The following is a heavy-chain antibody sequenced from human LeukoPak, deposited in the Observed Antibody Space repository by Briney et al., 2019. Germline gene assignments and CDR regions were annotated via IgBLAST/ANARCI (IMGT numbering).Heavy chain of an antibody. J-gene: IGHJ4*02. D-gene: IGHD3-22*01. CDR1: GFTFTNYG. V-gene: IGHV3-30*18. CDR2: ISHDGSHR. Sequence: GGSLRLSCAASGFTFTNYGMHWVRQAPGKGLEWVAVISHDGSHRYYADSVKGRFTISRDNSRNTLYLQMNSLRPDDTAVYYCVKDGGYSSRYYDTSGFAYWGQGTLVTVSS. CDR3: VKDGGYSSRYYDTSGFAY.